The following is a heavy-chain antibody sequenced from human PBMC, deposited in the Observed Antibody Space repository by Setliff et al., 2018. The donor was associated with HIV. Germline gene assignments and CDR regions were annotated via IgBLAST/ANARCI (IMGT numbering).Heavy chain of an antibody. Sequence: GESLKISCKGSEYTFTSYWIGWVRQMPGKGLEWMGIIYPGDSDARYSPSFQGQVTFSVDKSRSTAYLHWSSLKASDTATYYWARRTASFGTALYLDVWGTGTTVTVSS. V-gene: IGHV5-51*01. CDR2: IYPGDSDA. CDR1: EYTFTSYW. J-gene: IGHJ6*04. CDR3: ARRTASFGTALYLDV. D-gene: IGHD6-13*01.